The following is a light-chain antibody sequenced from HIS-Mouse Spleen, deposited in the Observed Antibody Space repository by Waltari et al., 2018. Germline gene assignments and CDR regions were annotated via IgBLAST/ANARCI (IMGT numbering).Light chain of an antibody. CDR2: LGS. Sequence: DIVMTQSPLSLPVTPGEPASISCRSSQSLLHSNGYNYLDWYLKKPGQSPQLLRYLGSNRAAGVPDRFSGSGSGTDFTLKISRVEAEDVGVYYCMQALQTPTFGQGTRLEIK. V-gene: IGKV2-28*01. J-gene: IGKJ5*01. CDR1: QSLLHSNGYNY. CDR3: MQALQTPT.